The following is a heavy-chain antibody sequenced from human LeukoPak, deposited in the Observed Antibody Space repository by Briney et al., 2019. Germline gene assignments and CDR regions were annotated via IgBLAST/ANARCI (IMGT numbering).Heavy chain of an antibody. CDR2: INHSGST. Sequence: SETLSLTCAVYGGSFSGYYWSWIRQPPGKGLEWIGVINHSGSTNYNPSLKSRVTISVDTSKNQFSLKLSSVTAADTAVYYCARVEIAVAGTLYYYYMDVWGKGTTVTVSS. J-gene: IGHJ6*03. V-gene: IGHV4-34*01. D-gene: IGHD6-19*01. CDR3: ARVEIAVAGTLYYYYMDV. CDR1: GGSFSGYY.